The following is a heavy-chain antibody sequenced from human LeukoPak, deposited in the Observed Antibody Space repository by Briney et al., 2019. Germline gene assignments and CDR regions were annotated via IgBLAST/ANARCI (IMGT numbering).Heavy chain of an antibody. J-gene: IGHJ4*02. V-gene: IGHV4-59*01. CDR3: ANSVGYSSSWMNY. Sequence: SETLSLTCAVYGGSFSGYYWNWIRQPPGKGLEWIGYIYYSGSTNYSPSLKSRVTISVDTSKNQFSLKMSSVTASDTAVYYCANSVGYSSSWMNYWGQGTLVTVSS. D-gene: IGHD6-13*01. CDR1: GGSFSGYY. CDR2: IYYSGST.